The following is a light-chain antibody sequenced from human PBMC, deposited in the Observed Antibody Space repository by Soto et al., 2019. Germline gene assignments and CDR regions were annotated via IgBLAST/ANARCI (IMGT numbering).Light chain of an antibody. CDR2: DAS. V-gene: IGKV3-15*01. Sequence: IVVTQSPATLSVSPGERATLSCRASQGVGSNLAWYQQRPGQAPRLLIYDASTRATGIPDRFIGSGSGTDFTLTISRLEPEDFAVYYCQQYDTSPRTFGRGTKVE. J-gene: IGKJ1*01. CDR1: QGVGSN. CDR3: QQYDTSPRT.